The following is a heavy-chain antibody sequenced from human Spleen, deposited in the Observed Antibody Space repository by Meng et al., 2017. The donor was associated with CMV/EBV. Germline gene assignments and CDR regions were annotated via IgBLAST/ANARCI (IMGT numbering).Heavy chain of an antibody. CDR2: IYSGGSST. CDR1: GFTFSSYA. CDR3: AKVLAAPTAIDY. D-gene: IGHD6-13*01. Sequence: CAASGFTFSSYAMSWVRQAPGKGLEWVSVIYSGGSSTYYADSVKGRFTISRDNSKNTLYLQMNSLRAEDTAVYYCAKVLAAPTAIDYWGQGTLVTVSS. V-gene: IGHV3-23*03. J-gene: IGHJ4*02.